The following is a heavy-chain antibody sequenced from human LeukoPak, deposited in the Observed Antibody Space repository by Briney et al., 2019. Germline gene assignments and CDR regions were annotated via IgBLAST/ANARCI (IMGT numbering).Heavy chain of an antibody. V-gene: IGHV3-15*01. CDR1: EFGFSEAW. J-gene: IGHJ4*02. Sequence: PGGSLRLSCEASEFGFSEAWMGWVRQAPGKGMEWVGRIKSKAGGGTIDYAAPVKGRFTISRDDSNDMLFLHINSLKTEDTAVYYCITDLASVGAAEGAADYWGQGTLVTVSS. CDR3: ITDLASVGAAEGAADY. D-gene: IGHD1-26*01. CDR2: IKSKAGGGTI.